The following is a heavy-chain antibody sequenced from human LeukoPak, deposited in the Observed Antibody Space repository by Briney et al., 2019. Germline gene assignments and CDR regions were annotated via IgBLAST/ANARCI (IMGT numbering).Heavy chain of an antibody. CDR3: ARGGYYGSGNDFRFDP. CDR2: IYYSGST. V-gene: IGHV4-59*01. Sequence: SETLSLTCAVYGGSFSSYYWSWLRQPPGKGLEWFGYIYYSGSTNYKPSLKSRVTISVDTSKNQFSLKLSSVTAADTAVYYCARGGYYGSGNDFRFDPWGQGTLVTVSS. D-gene: IGHD3-10*01. CDR1: GGSFSSYY. J-gene: IGHJ5*02.